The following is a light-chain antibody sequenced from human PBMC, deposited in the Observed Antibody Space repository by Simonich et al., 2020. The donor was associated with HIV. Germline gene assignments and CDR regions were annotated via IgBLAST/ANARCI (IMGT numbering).Light chain of an antibody. CDR3: CSYAGNYNWV. J-gene: IGLJ3*02. CDR1: SSDVGGYNY. CDR2: DVI. V-gene: IGLV2-11*01. Sequence: QSALTQPRSVSGSPGQAVTISCTGTSSDVGGYNYVSWYQQHPGKAPKLMIYDVIKRPSGVPERFSGSKSGNTASLTISGLQAEDEADYYCCSYAGNYNWVFGGGTKLTVL.